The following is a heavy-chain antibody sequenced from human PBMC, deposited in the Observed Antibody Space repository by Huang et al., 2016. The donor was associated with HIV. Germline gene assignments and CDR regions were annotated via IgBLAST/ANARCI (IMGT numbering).Heavy chain of an antibody. V-gene: IGHV3-74*01. CDR2: INGDGSST. D-gene: IGHD7-27*01. Sequence: EVQLVESGGGLVQPGGSLRLSCAASGFTFSSYWMHWVRQAPGKGLGWFSRINGDGSSTNYADSVKGRFTISRDNAKNTLYVQVNSLRAEDTAVYYCARGTRLTGLWYFDLWGRGTLVIVSS. CDR1: GFTFSSYW. CDR3: ARGTRLTGLWYFDL. J-gene: IGHJ2*01.